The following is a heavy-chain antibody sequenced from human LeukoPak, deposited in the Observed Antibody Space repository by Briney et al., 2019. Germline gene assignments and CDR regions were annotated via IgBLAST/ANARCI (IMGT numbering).Heavy chain of an antibody. D-gene: IGHD1-26*01. J-gene: IGHJ6*02. CDR3: ARVSGSRTYSYYYGMDV. CDR1: GYTFTTYG. Sequence: ASVKVSCKASGYTFTTYGISWVRQAPGQGLEWMGWINPYNGDTNYAQKLQGRVTMTTDTSTSTAYMELRSLRSDDTAVYYCARVSGSRTYSYYYGMDVWGQGTTVTVSS. V-gene: IGHV1-18*01. CDR2: INPYNGDT.